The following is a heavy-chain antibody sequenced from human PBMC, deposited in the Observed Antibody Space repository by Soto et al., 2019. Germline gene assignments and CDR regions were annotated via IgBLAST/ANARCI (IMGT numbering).Heavy chain of an antibody. CDR1: GFTLSGYD. V-gene: IGHV3-13*01. Sequence: EVQLVESGGGLVQPGGSLRLSCAGSGFTLSGYDIHWVRQATAKGLEWVSGIGSAGDTYYAASVKGRVTIARENAKNSLYLQMNSLRVGDTAVYYCTRKTPTTGMAVWGQGNTVTVSS. CDR3: TRKTPTTGMAV. J-gene: IGHJ6*02. CDR2: IGSAGDT. D-gene: IGHD1-1*01.